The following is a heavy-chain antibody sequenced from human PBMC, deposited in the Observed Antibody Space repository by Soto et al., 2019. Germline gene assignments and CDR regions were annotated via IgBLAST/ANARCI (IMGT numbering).Heavy chain of an antibody. D-gene: IGHD6-13*01. CDR3: ARAFLAAGPQGGYYYYYGMDV. CDR2: IDVGSGNA. J-gene: IGHJ6*02. V-gene: IGHV1-58*01. Sequence: VASVKVSCKTSGFTFSTSAVHWVRQARGHRLQWIGWIDVGSGNANYAQMLQERVTISRDMSTSTAYMELSSLRSEDTAVYYCARAFLAAGPQGGYYYYYGMDVWGQGTTVTVSS. CDR1: GFTFSTSA.